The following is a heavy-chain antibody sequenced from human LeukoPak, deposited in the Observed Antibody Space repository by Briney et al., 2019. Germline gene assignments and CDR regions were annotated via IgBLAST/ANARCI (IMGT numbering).Heavy chain of an antibody. J-gene: IGHJ4*02. D-gene: IGHD6-6*01. CDR1: GFTVSSNY. CDR2: IYSGGSA. Sequence: GGSLRLSCAASGFTVSSNYMSWVRQAPGKGLEWVSVIYSGGSAYYADSVKGRFTISRDNSKNTLYLQMNSLRAADTAVYYCARDKGTSYLSSFDYWGQGTLVTVSS. V-gene: IGHV3-66*02. CDR3: ARDKGTSYLSSFDY.